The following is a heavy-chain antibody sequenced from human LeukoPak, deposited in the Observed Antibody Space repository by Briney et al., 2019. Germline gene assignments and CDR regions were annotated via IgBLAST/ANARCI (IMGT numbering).Heavy chain of an antibody. CDR3: ARDEAHLSYYFDY. CDR1: GGTFSSYA. V-gene: IGHV1-69*04. J-gene: IGHJ4*02. Sequence: GASVKVSCKASGGTFSSYAISWMRQAPGQGLEWMGRIIPILGIANYAQKFQGRVTITADKSTSTAYMELSGLRSEDTAVYYCARDEAHLSYYFDYWGQGTLVTVSS. D-gene: IGHD3-16*02. CDR2: IIPILGIA.